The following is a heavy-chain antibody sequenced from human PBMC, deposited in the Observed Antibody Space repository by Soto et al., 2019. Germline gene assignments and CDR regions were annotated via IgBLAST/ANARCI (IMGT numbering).Heavy chain of an antibody. Sequence: SSETLSLTCSVSGYSIRSGYYWGWVRQAPGKGLEWLGSVYHNGIMFHNPSFQSRVTISVDTSKNQFSLNLRSVTAADTAVYYCAALWFGELAFNYWGHGILVTVSS. J-gene: IGHJ4*01. CDR2: VYHNGIM. CDR3: AALWFGELAFNY. D-gene: IGHD3-10*01. V-gene: IGHV4-38-2*02. CDR1: GYSIRSGYY.